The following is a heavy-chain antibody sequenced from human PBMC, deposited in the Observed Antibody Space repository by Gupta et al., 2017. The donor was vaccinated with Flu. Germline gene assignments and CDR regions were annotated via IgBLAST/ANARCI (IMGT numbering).Heavy chain of an antibody. Sequence: QMQLVESGGGVVQFGTSLRLSCAASGFTFSSYGMHWVRQAPGKGLELVADIARDGSHKDSAESVRVLVTISRDNSKNKLSREMDSLRVEDTAVYYCEKDGPWNASCPYYCYYMDVCVKGTTVTVSS. V-gene: IGHV3-30*18. CDR2: IARDGSHK. CDR1: GFTFSSYG. D-gene: IGHD1-1*01. J-gene: IGHJ6*03. CDR3: EKDGPWNASCPYYCYYMDV.